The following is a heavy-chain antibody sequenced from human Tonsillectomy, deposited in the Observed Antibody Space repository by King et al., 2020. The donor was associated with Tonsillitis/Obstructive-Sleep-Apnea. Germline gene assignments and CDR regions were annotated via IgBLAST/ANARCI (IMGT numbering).Heavy chain of an antibody. D-gene: IGHD5-18*01. J-gene: IGHJ4*02. CDR2: ISSSSSYT. Sequence: VQLVASGCGLVTPGGSLRLSCAASGFTFSDYYMSWIRQAPGKGLEWVSSISSSSSYTNYADSVQGRFTISSDNAKNSLYLQMNSLRAEDTAVYYCARGRGHGSGYSYGYVGYWGQGTLVTVSS. CDR3: ARGRGHGSGYSYGYVGY. V-gene: IGHV3-11*05. CDR1: GFTFSDYY.